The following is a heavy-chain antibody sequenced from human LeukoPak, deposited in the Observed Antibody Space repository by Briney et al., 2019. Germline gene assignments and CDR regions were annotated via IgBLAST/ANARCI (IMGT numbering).Heavy chain of an antibody. CDR3: ARRRGDV. D-gene: IGHD3-10*01. CDR1: GFSFNDYW. V-gene: IGHV3-7*04. Sequence: PGGSLRLSCAASGFSFNDYWMSWVRQAPGKGLEWVAIINKDGSEKYYVDSVKGRFTISRDHAKNSLYLQMNSLRAEDTAVYCCARRRGDVWGQGSTVTVSS. J-gene: IGHJ6*02. CDR2: INKDGSEK.